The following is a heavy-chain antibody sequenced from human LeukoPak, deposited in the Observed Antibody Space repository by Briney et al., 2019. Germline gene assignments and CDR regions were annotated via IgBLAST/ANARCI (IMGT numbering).Heavy chain of an antibody. Sequence: PGGSLRLSCAASGFTFSSHAMHWVRQAPGKGLGWVAVISYDGSNKYYADSVKGRFTISRDNSKNTLYLQMNSLRAEDTAVYYCARDGGIVVVTARTAFDIWGQGTMVTVSS. D-gene: IGHD2-21*02. CDR3: ARDGGIVVVTARTAFDI. CDR2: ISYDGSNK. CDR1: GFTFSSHA. J-gene: IGHJ3*02. V-gene: IGHV3-30-3*01.